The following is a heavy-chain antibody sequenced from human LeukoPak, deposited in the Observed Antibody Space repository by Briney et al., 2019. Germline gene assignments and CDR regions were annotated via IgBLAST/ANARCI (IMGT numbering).Heavy chain of an antibody. CDR1: GFTFSSYA. V-gene: IGHV3-66*01. CDR3: ARDGYCSSTSCYEGDYFDY. CDR2: IYSGGST. Sequence: PGGSLRLSCAASGFTFSSYAMSWVRQAPGKGLEWVSVIYSGGSTYYADSVKGRFTISRDNSKNTLYLQMNSLRAEDTAVYYCARDGYCSSTSCYEGDYFDYWGQGTLVTVSS. J-gene: IGHJ4*02. D-gene: IGHD2-2*03.